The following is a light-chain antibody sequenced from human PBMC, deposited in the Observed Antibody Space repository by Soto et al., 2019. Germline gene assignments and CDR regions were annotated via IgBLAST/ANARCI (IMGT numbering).Light chain of an antibody. V-gene: IGKV3-20*01. J-gene: IGKJ1*01. Sequence: EIVLTQSPGTLSLSPGERATLSCRASQSVRSNYLAWYQQKPGQAPRLLIYNSSTRATGIPDRFSGSGSGTDFTLTISRLEPEDFALYYCQQYRDLPQTFGQGTQVAIK. CDR2: NSS. CDR1: QSVRSNY. CDR3: QQYRDLPQT.